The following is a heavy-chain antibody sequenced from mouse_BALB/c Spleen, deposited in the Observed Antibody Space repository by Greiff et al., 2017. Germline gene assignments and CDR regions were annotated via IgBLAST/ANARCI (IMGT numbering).Heavy chain of an antibody. CDR2: ISSGGGST. Sequence: EVHLVESGGGLVKPGGSLKLSCAASGFTFSSYAMSWVRQSPEKRLEWVAEISSGGGSTYYPDTVKGRFTISRDNAKNTLYLQMSSLKSEDTAMYYCARQRYGNYVYYFDYWGQGTTLTVSS. V-gene: IGHV5-12-1*01. J-gene: IGHJ2*01. CDR3: ARQRYGNYVYYFDY. D-gene: IGHD2-10*02. CDR1: GFTFSSYA.